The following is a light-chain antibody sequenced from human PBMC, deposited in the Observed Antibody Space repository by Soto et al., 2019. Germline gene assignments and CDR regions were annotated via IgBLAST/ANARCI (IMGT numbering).Light chain of an antibody. V-gene: IGKV3-20*01. J-gene: IGKJ1*01. CDR1: QSVSSSY. Sequence: EIVLTQSPGTLSLSPGERAIISCRASQSVSSSYLAWYQQKPGQAPRLLIYGASSRATGIPDRFSGSGSGTDFTLTISRLEPEDFAVYYCQQYGSSPKTFGQGTKVDIK. CDR3: QQYGSSPKT. CDR2: GAS.